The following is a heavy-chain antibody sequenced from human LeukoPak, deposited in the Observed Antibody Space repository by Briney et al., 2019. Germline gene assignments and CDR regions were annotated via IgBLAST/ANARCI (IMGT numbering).Heavy chain of an antibody. Sequence: PSDTLALTCTVSGGSLNSFHWSWIRQPPGKGLECIGYIYYSGSTNYNPAIKSQVTMSVDTTKNQSSLRLSSVTAADTAVYYCARQREYCSGVSCYSDVFDIWGQGTMVTVSS. V-gene: IGHV4-59*08. D-gene: IGHD2-15*01. CDR3: ARQREYCSGVSCYSDVFDI. CDR2: IYYSGST. CDR1: GGSLNSFH. J-gene: IGHJ3*02.